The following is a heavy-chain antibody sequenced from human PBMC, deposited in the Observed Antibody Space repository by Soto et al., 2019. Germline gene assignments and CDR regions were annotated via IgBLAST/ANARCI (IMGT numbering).Heavy chain of an antibody. V-gene: IGHV4-4*02. CDR1: SGSISSSNW. Sequence: SETLSLTCAVSSGSISSSNWWSWVRQPPGKGLEWIGESYHSGSTNYNPSLKSRVTISVDKSKNQFSLKLSSVTAADTAVYYCARDFRSDDFWSGYYYYMDVWGKGTTVTVSS. J-gene: IGHJ6*03. D-gene: IGHD3-3*01. CDR2: SYHSGST. CDR3: ARDFRSDDFWSGYYYYMDV.